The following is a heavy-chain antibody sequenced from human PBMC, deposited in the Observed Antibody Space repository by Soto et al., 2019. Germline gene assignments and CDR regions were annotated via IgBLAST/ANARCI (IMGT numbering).Heavy chain of an antibody. CDR2: IWSDGSEK. J-gene: IGHJ6*02. D-gene: IGHD2-2*03. Sequence: PVGSLRLSCAASGFTFSDRAMHWVRQAPGKGREWLAIIWSDGSEKFYAGSVKGRFTISRDNSKNTVYLQMNTLSAEDTAMYYRARALFPDVDIYAMDVWGQGTAVTVSS. CDR3: ARALFPDVDIYAMDV. CDR1: GFTFSDRA. V-gene: IGHV3-33*01.